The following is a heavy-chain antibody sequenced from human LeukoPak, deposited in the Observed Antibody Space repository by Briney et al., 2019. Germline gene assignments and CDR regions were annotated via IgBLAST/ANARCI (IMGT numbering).Heavy chain of an antibody. D-gene: IGHD3-3*01. CDR1: GFTFSSYA. J-gene: IGHJ6*02. V-gene: IGHV3-30-3*01. CDR2: ISYDGSNK. CDR3: AGDGVVTYYYYGMDV. Sequence: GGSLRLSCAASGFTFSSYAMHWVRQAPGKGLEWVTVISYDGSNKYYADSVKGRFTISRDNSKNTLYLQMNSLRAEDTAVYYCAGDGVVTYYYYGMDVWGQGTTVTVSS.